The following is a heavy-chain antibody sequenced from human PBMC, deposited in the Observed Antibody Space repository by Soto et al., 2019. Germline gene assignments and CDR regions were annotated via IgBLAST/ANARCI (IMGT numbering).Heavy chain of an antibody. J-gene: IGHJ4*02. CDR2: INAGNGNT. Sequence: GASVKVSCKASGYTFTSYAMHWVRQAPGQRLEWMGWINAGNGNTKYSQKFQGRVTITRDTSASTAYMELSSLRSEDTAVYYCARDYNSYDILTGYYRYWGQGTLVTVSS. CDR3: ARDYNSYDILTGYYRY. V-gene: IGHV1-3*01. CDR1: GYTFTSYA. D-gene: IGHD3-9*01.